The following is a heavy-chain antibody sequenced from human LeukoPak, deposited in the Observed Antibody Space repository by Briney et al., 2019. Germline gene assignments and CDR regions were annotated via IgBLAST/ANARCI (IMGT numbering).Heavy chain of an antibody. J-gene: IGHJ4*02. CDR3: VREGTSGNGDGYNSYDY. CDR2: IWYNGRNQ. V-gene: IGHV3-33*01. D-gene: IGHD5-24*01. CDR1: GFTFSHFG. Sequence: AESLTLSCAATGFTFSHFGMHWVRQAPGKGLEWVAVIWYNGRNQYYRDSVKGRFTISRDNFKNTLHLQMHSLRVEDTAMYYCVREGTSGNGDGYNSYDYWGQGTLVTVSS.